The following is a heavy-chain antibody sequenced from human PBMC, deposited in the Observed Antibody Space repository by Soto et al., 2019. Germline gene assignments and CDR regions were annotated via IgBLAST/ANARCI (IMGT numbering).Heavy chain of an antibody. Sequence: QVQLQQSGPRLVKPSETLSLTYTVSSGPDRSHNWGWIRQPPGRGLEWIGYVYYTGDTAYNPSLRSRVTISADPSTNDISLTLSSVTAADPAVYYCVRQGIDYLHGLVDVWGQGTTVSVSS. CDR1: SGPDRSHN. CDR2: VYYTGDT. D-gene: IGHD4-17*01. J-gene: IGHJ6*02. V-gene: IGHV4-59*08. CDR3: VRQGIDYLHGLVDV.